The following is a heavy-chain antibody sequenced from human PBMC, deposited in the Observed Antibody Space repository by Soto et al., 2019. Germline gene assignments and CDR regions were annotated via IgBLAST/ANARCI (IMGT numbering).Heavy chain of an antibody. CDR3: ARRRGVVNSRSNWYFDL. J-gene: IGHJ2*01. D-gene: IGHD2-15*01. CDR1: GGSISSYY. CDR2: IYYSGST. Sequence: QVQLQESGPGLVKPSETLSLTCTVSGGSISSYYWSWIQQPPGKGLEWIGYIYYSGSTNYNPSLKSRDTISVATSKNQFSLKLSSVTAADTAVYYCARRRGVVNSRSNWYFDLWGRGTLVTVSS. V-gene: IGHV4-59*01.